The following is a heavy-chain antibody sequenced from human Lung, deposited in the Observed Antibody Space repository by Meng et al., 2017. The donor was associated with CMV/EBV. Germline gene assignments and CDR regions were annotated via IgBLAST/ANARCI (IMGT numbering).Heavy chain of an antibody. CDR1: GGSINSRDYY. J-gene: IGHJ4*02. CDR3: ARVLYYYGSASNFDH. Sequence: SETLSLTCSVSGGSINSRDYYWSWVRQYPGRGLEWVGHIYYSGATYYTPSLRSRLIISLDTSKNQFSLRLSSVTAADTAVYFCARVLYYYGSASNFDHWGQGXLVTVSS. D-gene: IGHD3-10*01. CDR2: IYYSGAT. V-gene: IGHV4-31*03.